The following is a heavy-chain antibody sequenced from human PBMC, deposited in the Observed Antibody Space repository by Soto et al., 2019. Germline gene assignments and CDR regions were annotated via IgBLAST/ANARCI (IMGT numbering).Heavy chain of an antibody. D-gene: IGHD3-22*01. Sequence: PGGSLRLSCAASGFTFSSYAMHWVRQAPGKGLEWVAVISYDGSNKYYADSVKGRFTISRDNSKNTLYLQMNSLRAEDTAVYYCARTTYYSDSSGCRWGQGTLVTVSS. CDR3: ARTTYYSDSSGCR. J-gene: IGHJ4*02. CDR1: GFTFSSYA. V-gene: IGHV3-30-3*01. CDR2: ISYDGSNK.